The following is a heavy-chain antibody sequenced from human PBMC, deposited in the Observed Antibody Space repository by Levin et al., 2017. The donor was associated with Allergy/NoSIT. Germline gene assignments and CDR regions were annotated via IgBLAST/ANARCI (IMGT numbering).Heavy chain of an antibody. CDR3: ARGFIAAAGMGYYYGMDV. J-gene: IGHJ6*02. Sequence: GGSLRLSCAASGFTVSSNYMSWVRQAPGKGLEWVSVIYSGGSTYYADSVKGRFTISRDNSKNTLYLQMNSLGAEDTAVYYCARGFIAAAGMGYYYGMDVWGQGTTVTVSS. CDR2: IYSGGST. V-gene: IGHV3-66*01. D-gene: IGHD6-13*01. CDR1: GFTVSSNY.